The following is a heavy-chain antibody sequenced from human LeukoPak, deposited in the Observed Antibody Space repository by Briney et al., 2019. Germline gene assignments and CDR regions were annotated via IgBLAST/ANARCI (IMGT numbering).Heavy chain of an antibody. D-gene: IGHD3-3*01. J-gene: IGHJ4*02. V-gene: IGHV3-23*01. Sequence: PGGSLRLSCAASGFTFSNYVMSWVRQAPGKGLEWVSSISGSGGSTYYADSVKGRFTISRDNSKNTLYVQMNSLRAEDTAVYYCAKLSRVLRFLEWPAPFDYWGQGSLVTVSS. CDR3: AKLSRVLRFLEWPAPFDY. CDR2: ISGSGGST. CDR1: GFTFSNYV.